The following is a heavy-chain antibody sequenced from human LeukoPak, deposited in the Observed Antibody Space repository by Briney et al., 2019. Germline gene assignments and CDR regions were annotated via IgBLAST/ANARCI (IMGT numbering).Heavy chain of an antibody. D-gene: IGHD1-26*01. V-gene: IGHV1-8*02. J-gene: IGHJ1*01. CDR2: MNPNSGNT. CDR1: GYTFSSYG. Sequence: ASVKVSCKASGYTFSSYGISWVRQAPGQGLEWMGWMNPNSGNTGYAQKFQGRVTMTRNTSISTAYMELSSLRSEDTAVYYCARGRVVGDHWGQGTLVTVSS. CDR3: ARGRVVGDH.